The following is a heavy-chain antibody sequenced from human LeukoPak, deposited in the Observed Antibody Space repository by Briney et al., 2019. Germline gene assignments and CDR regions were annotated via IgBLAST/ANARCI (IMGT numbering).Heavy chain of an antibody. V-gene: IGHV3-48*01. Sequence: PGGSLRLSCAASGFTFSSYSMNWVRQAPGKGLEWVSYISSSSSTIYYADSVKGRFTISRDNAKNSPYLQMNSLRAEDTAVYYCAKERVSYYLHWYFDLWGRGTLVTVSS. CDR1: GFTFSSYS. CDR3: AKERVSYYLHWYFDL. J-gene: IGHJ2*01. CDR2: ISSSSSTI. D-gene: IGHD2-21*01.